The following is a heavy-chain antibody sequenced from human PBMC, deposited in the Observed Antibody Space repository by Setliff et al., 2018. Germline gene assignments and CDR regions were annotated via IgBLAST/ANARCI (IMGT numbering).Heavy chain of an antibody. CDR2: ISPIFGSA. V-gene: IGHV1-69*13. J-gene: IGHJ6*03. Sequence: GASVKVSCKTSGGTFSTGGIHWVRQAPGQGLEWMGGISPIFGSANYARKFQGRVTVTPDESTTTAYMELSSLRSEATAVYYCARERGDIVTTTSYYYYLDVWGKGTTVTVSS. CDR3: ARERGDIVTTTSYYYYLDV. CDR1: GGTFSTGG. D-gene: IGHD5-12*01.